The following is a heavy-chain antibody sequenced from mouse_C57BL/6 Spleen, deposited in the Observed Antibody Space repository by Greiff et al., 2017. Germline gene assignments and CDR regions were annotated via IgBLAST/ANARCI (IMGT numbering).Heavy chain of an antibody. CDR1: GFTFSSYA. V-gene: IGHV5-4*03. J-gene: IGHJ3*01. Sequence: DVMLVESGGGLVKPGGSLKLSCAASGFTFSSYAMSWVRQTPEKRLEWVAIIRDGGSYPYYPANVKSRFTISRDNAKNNMYLQMRHLKSEDTAMYYCASDGAQATAWFAYWGQGTLVTVSA. CDR3: ASDGAQATAWFAY. CDR2: IRDGGSYP. D-gene: IGHD3-2*02.